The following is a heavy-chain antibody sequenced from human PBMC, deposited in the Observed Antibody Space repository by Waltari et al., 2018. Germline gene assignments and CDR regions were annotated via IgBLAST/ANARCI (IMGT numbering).Heavy chain of an antibody. J-gene: IGHJ4*02. Sequence: QVQLQESGPGLVKPSETLPLTCTVFGDSISSSTYYWAWIRQPPGKGLERIGSIYFSGSTYYNPSLKSRVSMSVDTSKNQFSLKLRSVTAADTTVYYCARRNPYCSSTSCYFDHWGQGTLVTVSS. CDR2: IYFSGST. D-gene: IGHD2-2*01. CDR1: GDSISSSTYY. CDR3: ARRNPYCSSTSCYFDH. V-gene: IGHV4-39*01.